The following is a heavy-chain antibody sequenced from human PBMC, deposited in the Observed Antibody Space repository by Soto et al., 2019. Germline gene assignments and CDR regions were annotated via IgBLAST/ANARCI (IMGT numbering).Heavy chain of an antibody. J-gene: IGHJ3*02. CDR1: GGTFSSYA. CDR2: IIPIFGTA. V-gene: IGHV1-69*13. Sequence: SVKVSCKASGGTFSSYAISWVRQAPGQGLEWMGGIIPIFGTANYAQKFQGRVTITADESTSTAYMELSSLRSEDTAVYYCARVEAAAGRGAFDIWGQGTMVTVSS. CDR3: ARVEAAAGRGAFDI. D-gene: IGHD6-13*01.